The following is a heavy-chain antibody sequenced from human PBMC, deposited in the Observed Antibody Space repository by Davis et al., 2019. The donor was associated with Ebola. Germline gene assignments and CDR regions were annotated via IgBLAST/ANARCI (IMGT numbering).Heavy chain of an antibody. J-gene: IGHJ6*02. V-gene: IGHV3-30*18. D-gene: IGHD1-14*01. Sequence: GSLKISCAASGFTFKRQWMNWVRQAPGKGLEWVAVISYDGSNKYYADSVKGRFTISRDNSKNTLYLQMNSLRAEDTAVYYCAKDEPSTYYYGMDVWGQGTTVTVSS. CDR2: ISYDGSNK. CDR1: GFTFKRQW. CDR3: AKDEPSTYYYGMDV.